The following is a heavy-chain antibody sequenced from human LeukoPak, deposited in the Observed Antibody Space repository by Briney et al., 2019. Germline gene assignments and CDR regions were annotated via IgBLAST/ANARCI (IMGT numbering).Heavy chain of an antibody. J-gene: IGHJ4*02. Sequence: GGSLRLSCAASGFTFSDYYMSWIRQAPGKGLEWVSYISSSSSTIYYADSVKGRFTISRDNAKNSLYLQMNSLRAEDTAVYYCARPLTSNWYPGFDYWGQGTLVTVSS. CDR1: GFTFSDYY. CDR3: ARPLTSNWYPGFDY. CDR2: ISSSSSTI. V-gene: IGHV3-11*04. D-gene: IGHD6-13*01.